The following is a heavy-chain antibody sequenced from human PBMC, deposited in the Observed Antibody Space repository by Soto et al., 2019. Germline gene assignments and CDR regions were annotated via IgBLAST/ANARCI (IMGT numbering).Heavy chain of an antibody. Sequence: QVQLQESGPGLVKPSQTLSLTCTVSGGSITSGGYCWTWIRQHPVKGLEWMGHIYYSGSTSYNPSLKSRVTISIDTSKYQFSLKLTSVTAADTAVYYCARDGDYFGSGSPPLLSKWGQGTLVTVSS. CDR1: GGSITSGGYC. J-gene: IGHJ4*02. D-gene: IGHD3-10*01. V-gene: IGHV4-31*03. CDR2: IYYSGST. CDR3: ARDGDYFGSGSPPLLSK.